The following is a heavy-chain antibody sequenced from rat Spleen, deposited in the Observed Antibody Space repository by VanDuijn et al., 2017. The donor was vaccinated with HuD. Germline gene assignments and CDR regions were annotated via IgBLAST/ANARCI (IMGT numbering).Heavy chain of an antibody. CDR1: GFSLTSYH. V-gene: IGHV2-32*01. CDR2: IWGDGST. J-gene: IGHJ2*01. Sequence: QVRLKESGPGLVQPSETLSLTCTVSGFSLTSYHVSWVRQPPGKGLEWMGVIWGDGSTAYNSALKSRLSISRDTSKSQVFLKMNSLQTEDTATYYCARDGIPGYFGYWGQGVMVTVSS. D-gene: IGHD3-8*01. CDR3: ARDGIPGYFGY.